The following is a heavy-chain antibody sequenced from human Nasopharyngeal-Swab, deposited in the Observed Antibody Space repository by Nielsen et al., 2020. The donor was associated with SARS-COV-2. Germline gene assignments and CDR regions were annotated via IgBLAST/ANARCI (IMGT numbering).Heavy chain of an antibody. CDR3: ADPPFSEY. CDR1: GFTFSNYA. CDR2: ISVDGRST. Sequence: GGSLRLSCAASGFTFSNYAMSWVRQAPGKGLEWVSHISVDGRSTYYADSVNGRFTISRDNSKNTLYLQMNSLRADDTAVYYCADPPFSEYWGQGTLVTVSS. J-gene: IGHJ4*02. V-gene: IGHV3-23*01.